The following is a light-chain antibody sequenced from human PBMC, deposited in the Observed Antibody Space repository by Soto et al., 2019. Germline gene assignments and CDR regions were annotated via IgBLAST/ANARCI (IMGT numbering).Light chain of an antibody. CDR3: QQYNSNST. CDR2: KAS. V-gene: IGKV1-5*03. J-gene: IGKJ1*01. Sequence: IQMTQSPSTLSASVGDRVTITCRASQSISSWLAWYQQKPGKAPKLLIYKASSLESEVPSRSSGSGSGTEFTLTINRLQPDDSATYYCQQYNSNSTFGQGTKVEIK. CDR1: QSISSW.